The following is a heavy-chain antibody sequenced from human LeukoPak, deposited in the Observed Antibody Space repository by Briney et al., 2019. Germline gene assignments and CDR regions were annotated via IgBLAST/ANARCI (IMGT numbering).Heavy chain of an antibody. V-gene: IGHV3-64*01. J-gene: IGHJ4*02. CDR2: ISSNGGST. Sequence: PGGSLRLSCAASGFTFSSYAMHWVRQAPGKGPEYVSAISSNGGSTYYANSVKGRFTISRDNSKNTLYLQMNSLRAEDTAVYYCAKRRGAATLPHFDYWGQGTLVTVSS. CDR1: GFTFSSYA. CDR3: AKRRGAATLPHFDY. D-gene: IGHD2-15*01.